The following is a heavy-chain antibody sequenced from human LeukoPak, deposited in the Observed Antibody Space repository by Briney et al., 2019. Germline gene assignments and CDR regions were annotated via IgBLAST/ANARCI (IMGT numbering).Heavy chain of an antibody. CDR2: INTYNGNT. Sequence: ASVKVSCKASGYSFTNYGISWVRQAPGQGLEWMGWINTYNGNTHDAQKFQGRVTMTTDTSTSTAYMELRSLRSDDTAVYYCAKHIRRDYVRGYYYYYGMDVWGQGTTVTVSS. J-gene: IGHJ6*02. V-gene: IGHV1-18*01. D-gene: IGHD4-17*01. CDR1: GYSFTNYG. CDR3: AKHIRRDYVRGYYYYYGMDV.